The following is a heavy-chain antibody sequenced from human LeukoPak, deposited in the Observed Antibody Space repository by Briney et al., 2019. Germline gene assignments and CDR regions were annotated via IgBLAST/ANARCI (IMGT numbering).Heavy chain of an antibody. Sequence: ASVKVSCKASGYTFTSYYMHWVRQAPGQGLEWMGIINPSGGSTSYAQKFQGRVTMTRDTSASTAYMELSSLRSEDTAVYYCARDNTYYYGSGSYYFHAFDIWGQGTMVTVSS. J-gene: IGHJ3*02. CDR2: INPSGGST. V-gene: IGHV1-46*01. D-gene: IGHD3-10*01. CDR3: ARDNTYYYGSGSYYFHAFDI. CDR1: GYTFTSYY.